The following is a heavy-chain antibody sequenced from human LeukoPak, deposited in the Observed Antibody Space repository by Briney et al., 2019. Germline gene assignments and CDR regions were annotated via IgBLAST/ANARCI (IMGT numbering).Heavy chain of an antibody. D-gene: IGHD3-22*01. J-gene: IGHJ6*02. CDR1: GRSINRYY. CDR3: ARAPYYYDSSGYRNYYYYYYGMDV. CDR2: IYYSGST. Sequence: PSETLSLPCTVSGRSINRYYWRWIRQPPGKGLAWMGDIYYSGSTNYNPSLKSRVTISVDTSKNQFSLKLSSVTAADTAVYYCARAPYYYDSSGYRNYYYYYYGMDVWGQGTTVTVSS. V-gene: IGHV4-59*01.